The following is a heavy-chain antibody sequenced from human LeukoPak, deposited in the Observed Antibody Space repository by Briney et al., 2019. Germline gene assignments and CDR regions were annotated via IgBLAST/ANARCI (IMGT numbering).Heavy chain of an antibody. CDR3: ARVKRGYSYAVDY. D-gene: IGHD5-18*01. Sequence: PGGSLRLSCAASGFTFSNSALSWVRQAPGKGLEWVSYISSSGSTIYYADSVKGRFTISRDNAKNSLYLQMNSLRAEDTAVYYCARVKRGYSYAVDYWGQGTLVTVSS. J-gene: IGHJ4*02. V-gene: IGHV3-11*01. CDR2: ISSSGSTI. CDR1: GFTFSNSA.